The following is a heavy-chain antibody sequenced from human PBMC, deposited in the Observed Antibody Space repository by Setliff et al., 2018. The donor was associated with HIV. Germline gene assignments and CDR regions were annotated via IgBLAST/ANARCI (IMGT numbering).Heavy chain of an antibody. CDR3: ARGGHGGYSGYDRLDY. Sequence: GGSLRLSCAVSGFTFSSYSVNWVRQAPGKGLEWVSSITSGGYIHYADSVKGRFTISKDTAYNSLYLQMNSLRAEDTAVYYCARGGHGGYSGYDRLDYWGQGTRVTVSS. J-gene: IGHJ4*02. V-gene: IGHV3-21*01. CDR1: GFTFSSYS. D-gene: IGHD5-12*01. CDR2: ITSGGYI.